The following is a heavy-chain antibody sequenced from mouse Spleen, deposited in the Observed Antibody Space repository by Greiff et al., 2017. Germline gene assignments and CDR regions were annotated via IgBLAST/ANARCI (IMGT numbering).Heavy chain of an antibody. CDR1: GFTFSSYA. Sequence: EVKLVESGGGLVKPGGSLKLSCAASGFTFSSYAMSWVRQTPEKRLEWVATISSGGSYTYYPDSVKGRFTISRDNAKNTLYLQMSSLRSEDTAMYYCARHSYYYGSSTSYFDYWGQGTTLTVSS. V-gene: IGHV5-9-3*01. J-gene: IGHJ2*01. CDR2: ISSGGSYT. D-gene: IGHD1-1*01. CDR3: ARHSYYYGSSTSYFDY.